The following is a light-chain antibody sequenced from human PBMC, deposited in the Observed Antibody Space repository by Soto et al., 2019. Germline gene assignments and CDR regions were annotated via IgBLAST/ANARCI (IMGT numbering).Light chain of an antibody. CDR3: QQYNSPLYT. CDR1: QSISSW. V-gene: IGKV1-5*03. Sequence: DIQMTQSPSTLSASVGDRVTITCRASQSISSWLAWYQQKPGKAPKLLIYKASSLESGVPSRFSGSGSGTEFTLTISSLQPDDFATHYGQQYNSPLYTLGQGTKLEIK. J-gene: IGKJ2*01. CDR2: KAS.